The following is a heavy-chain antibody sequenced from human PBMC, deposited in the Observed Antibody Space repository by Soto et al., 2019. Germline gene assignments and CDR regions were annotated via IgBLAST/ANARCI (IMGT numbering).Heavy chain of an antibody. D-gene: IGHD6-25*01. CDR3: ARAKGVSGSQVGRSVDP. CDR2: IYYSGSN. J-gene: IGHJ5*02. Sequence: QVQLQESGPGLVKPSQTLSLTCTVSRGSISSGGYYWSWIRQHPGKVLEWLGYIYYSGSNYYNPTLMSRVTISVEASKNQFSLKLSSVPAADTAVYYCARAKGVSGSQVGRSVDPWGQGTLVTVSS. V-gene: IGHV4-31*03. CDR1: RGSISSGGYY.